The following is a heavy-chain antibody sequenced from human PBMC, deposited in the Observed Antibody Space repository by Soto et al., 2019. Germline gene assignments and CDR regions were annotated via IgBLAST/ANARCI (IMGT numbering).Heavy chain of an antibody. Sequence: RASVKVSCKASGYTFTSYTISWVRQAPGQGLEWVGWIGPSSGNTDSAQNLQGRVTMTTDTSTSTAYMELRSLRSDDTAKYYCARDTGNFFDYWGQGTLVTVSS. V-gene: IGHV1-18*01. CDR3: ARDTGNFFDY. CDR2: IGPSSGNT. CDR1: GYTFTSYT. J-gene: IGHJ4*02.